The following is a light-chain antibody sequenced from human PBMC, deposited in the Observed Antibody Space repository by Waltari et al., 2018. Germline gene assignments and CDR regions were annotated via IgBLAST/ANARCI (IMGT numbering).Light chain of an antibody. V-gene: IGKV1-39*01. CDR2: DAS. J-gene: IGKJ1*01. CDR3: QQSYDTPRT. Sequence: DIQMTQSPSSLSASVGDRVTITCRASQSIGNYVNWYQQTSGRAPKLLIYDASTLKTGVPSRFTGSGSGTEFALTITNLQPEDFATYYCQQSYDTPRTFGQGTKVEVK. CDR1: QSIGNY.